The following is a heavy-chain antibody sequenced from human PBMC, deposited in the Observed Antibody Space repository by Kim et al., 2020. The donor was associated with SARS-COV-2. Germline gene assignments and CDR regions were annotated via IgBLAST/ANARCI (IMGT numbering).Heavy chain of an antibody. CDR1: GGSFSGYS. V-gene: IGHV4-34*01. J-gene: IGHJ4*02. CDR2: INHSGST. CDR3: ASGCVYSCCSYGY. D-gene: IGHD6-13*01. Sequence: SETLSLTCAVYGGSFSGYSWSWIRQPPGKGLEWIWEINHSGSTTYYPSPMSRVTISVDTSKNQSSLMLISVPAADTAVYYCASGCVYSCCSYGYWGQGTLVTVSS.